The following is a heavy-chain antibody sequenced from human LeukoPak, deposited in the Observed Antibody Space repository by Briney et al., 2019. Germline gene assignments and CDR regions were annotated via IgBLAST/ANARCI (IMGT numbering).Heavy chain of an antibody. J-gene: IGHJ4*02. V-gene: IGHV3-7*04. CDR3: AKDRGLVTLFGPLVDY. CDR2: IKQDGSEK. CDR1: GFTFRSYW. Sequence: SVGSLRLSCAASGFTFRSYWMTWVRQAPRKGLEWVANIKQDGSEKYYVDSVKGRFTISRDNAKSSLYLQMNSLRVEDTSVYYCAKDRGLVTLFGPLVDYWGQGTLVTVS. D-gene: IGHD3-10*01.